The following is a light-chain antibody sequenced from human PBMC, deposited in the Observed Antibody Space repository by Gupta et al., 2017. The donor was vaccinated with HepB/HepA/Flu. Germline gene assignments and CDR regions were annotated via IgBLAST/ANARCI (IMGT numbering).Light chain of an antibody. CDR3: AAWYDSLSGPV. CDR1: SSNIGSNY. CDR2: SNN. V-gene: IGLV1-47*02. J-gene: IGLJ2*01. Sequence: QSVLTQPPSASGTPGPRVTISCSGSSSNIGSNYVYWYQQLPGTAPKLLIYSNNQRPSGVPDRFSGSKSGTSASLAISGLRSEDEADYYCAAWYDSLSGPVFGGGTKLTVL.